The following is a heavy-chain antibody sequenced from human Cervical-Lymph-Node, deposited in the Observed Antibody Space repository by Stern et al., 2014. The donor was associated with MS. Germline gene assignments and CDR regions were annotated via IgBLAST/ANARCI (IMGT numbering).Heavy chain of an antibody. Sequence: EVQLVQSGGDLAQPGGSLGLSCAVSGFTFSLYAMSWVRQAPGKGLEWVSAISGTDSSTYYAETVKGRFTISRDNSKYTLYLQMNNLRAEDTAVYYCAKEGIAVASFDYWGQGTLVTVSS. J-gene: IGHJ4*02. CDR1: GFTFSLYA. CDR3: AKEGIAVASFDY. V-gene: IGHV3-23*04. D-gene: IGHD6-19*01. CDR2: ISGTDSST.